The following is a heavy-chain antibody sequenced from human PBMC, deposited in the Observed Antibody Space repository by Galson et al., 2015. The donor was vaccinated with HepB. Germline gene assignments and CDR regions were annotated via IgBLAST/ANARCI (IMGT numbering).Heavy chain of an antibody. CDR2: INPSGGST. J-gene: IGHJ4*02. CDR3: ARGGGVYGSGSYYDVGFDY. D-gene: IGHD3-10*01. V-gene: IGHV1-46*03. Sequence: SVKVSCKASGYTFTSYYMHWVRQAPGQGLEWMGIINPSGGSTSYAQKFQGRVTMTRDTSTSTVYMELSSLRSEDTAVYYCARGGGVYGSGSYYDVGFDYWGQGTLVTVSS. CDR1: GYTFTSYY.